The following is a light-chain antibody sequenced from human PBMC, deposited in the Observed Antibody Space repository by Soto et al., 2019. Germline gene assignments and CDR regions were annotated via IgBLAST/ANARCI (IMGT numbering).Light chain of an antibody. J-gene: IGKJ4*01. Sequence: IVLTQSPATLSSFPGDRVTLSCRASQSVSNNYLAWYQQKPGQAPRLLIHGASSRATGIPDRFSGSGSGTDFTLSISRLEPEDSAVYYCQQYGSSPPLTFGGGTKVDIK. CDR3: QQYGSSPPLT. CDR1: QSVSNNY. CDR2: GAS. V-gene: IGKV3-20*01.